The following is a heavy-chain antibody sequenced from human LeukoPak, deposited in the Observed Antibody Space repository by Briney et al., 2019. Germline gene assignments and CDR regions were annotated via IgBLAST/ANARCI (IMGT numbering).Heavy chain of an antibody. CDR3: AKYFASGSYYKLPH. V-gene: IGHV3-23*01. D-gene: IGHD3-10*01. J-gene: IGHJ1*01. CDR1: GFTFSGYA. CDR2: ISGSGAYT. Sequence: GGSLRLSCAASGFTFSGYAMSWVRQAPGKGLEWVSTISGSGAYTYYADSVKGRFTISRDNSKNTLYLQMNSLRAEDTAVYYCAKYFASGSYYKLPHWGQGTLVTVSS.